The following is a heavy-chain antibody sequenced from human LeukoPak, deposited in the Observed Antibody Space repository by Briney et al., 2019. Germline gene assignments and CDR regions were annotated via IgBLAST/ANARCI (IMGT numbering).Heavy chain of an antibody. CDR2: IYYSGST. V-gene: IGHV4-39*07. Sequence: PSETLSLTCSVSGGSISGSSYYWGWIRQPPGKGLEWIGSIYYSGSTYYNPALKSRVTISVDTSKNQFSLKLSSVTAADTAVYYCARAAYGDYADYWGQGTLVTVSS. CDR1: GGSISGSSYY. CDR3: ARAAYGDYADY. D-gene: IGHD4-17*01. J-gene: IGHJ4*02.